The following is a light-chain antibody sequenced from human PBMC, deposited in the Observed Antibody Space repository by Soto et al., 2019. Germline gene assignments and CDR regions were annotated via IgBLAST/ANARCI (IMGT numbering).Light chain of an antibody. CDR1: QSVSSN. CDR2: GAS. CDR3: QQYDTSPWT. J-gene: IGKJ1*01. Sequence: DMVMTHSPATLSVSPGERATLSCRASQSVSSNLAWYQQKPGQAPRLLIYGASNRATGIPDRFSGSGSGTDFILTISRLEPEDFAVYYCQQYDTSPWTFGQGTKVDIK. V-gene: IGKV3-20*01.